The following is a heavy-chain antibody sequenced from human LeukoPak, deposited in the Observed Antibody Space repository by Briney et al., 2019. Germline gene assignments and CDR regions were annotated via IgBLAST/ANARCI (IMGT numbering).Heavy chain of an antibody. CDR1: GGSSSSYY. V-gene: IGHV4-59*01. CDR3: ARSRGYFDY. Sequence: SETLSLXCTVSGGSSSSYYWSWIRQPPGKGLESIGYIYYSGSTNYNPSLKSRVTISVDTSKNQFFLKLSSVTAADTALYYCARSRGYFDYWGQGTLVTVSS. CDR2: IYYSGST. D-gene: IGHD6-13*01. J-gene: IGHJ4*02.